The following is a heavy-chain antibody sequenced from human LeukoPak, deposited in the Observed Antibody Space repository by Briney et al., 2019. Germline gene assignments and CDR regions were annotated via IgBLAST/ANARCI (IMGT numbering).Heavy chain of an antibody. CDR2: INHSGST. V-gene: IGHV4-34*01. CDR1: GGSFSGYY. Sequence: PSETLSLTCAVYGGSFSGYYWSWIRQPPGKGLEWIGEINHSGSTNYNPSLKSRVTISVDTSKNQFSLKLSSVTAADTAVYYCARGSRIQLWSYTRRAPYGYWGQGTLVTVSS. J-gene: IGHJ4*02. D-gene: IGHD5-18*01. CDR3: ARGSRIQLWSYTRRAPYGY.